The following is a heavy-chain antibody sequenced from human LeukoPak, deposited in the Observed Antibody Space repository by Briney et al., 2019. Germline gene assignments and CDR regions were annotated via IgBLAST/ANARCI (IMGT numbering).Heavy chain of an antibody. CDR3: ARDRSESGYEFDY. D-gene: IGHD5-12*01. CDR1: GGSISSYY. J-gene: IGHJ4*02. Sequence: SETLSLTCTVSGGSISSYYWSWIRQPPGKGLEWIGYIYYSGSTNYNPSLKSRVTISVDTSKNQFSLKLSSVTAADTAVYYCARDRSESGYEFDYWGQGTLVTVSS. V-gene: IGHV4-59*01. CDR2: IYYSGST.